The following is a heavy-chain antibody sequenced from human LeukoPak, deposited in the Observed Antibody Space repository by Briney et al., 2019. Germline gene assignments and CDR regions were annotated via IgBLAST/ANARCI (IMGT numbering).Heavy chain of an antibody. V-gene: IGHV4-34*01. CDR1: GGSFSGYY. CDR2: INHSGST. D-gene: IGHD7-27*01. J-gene: IGHJ4*02. CDR3: ARERNWDSTIDY. Sequence: PSETLSLTCAVYGGSFSGYYWSWIRQPPGKGLEWIGEINHSGSTNYNPSLKSRVTISVDTSKNQFSLKLSSVTAADTAVYYCARERNWDSTIDYWGQGTLVTVSS.